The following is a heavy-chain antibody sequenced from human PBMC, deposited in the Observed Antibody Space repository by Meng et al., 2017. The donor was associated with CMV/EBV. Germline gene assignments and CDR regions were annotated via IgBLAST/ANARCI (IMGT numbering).Heavy chain of an antibody. CDR2: ISGSGGST. CDR1: GGSFSGYY. J-gene: IGHJ3*02. V-gene: IGHV3-23*01. CDR3: AKTGTGSIAADAFDI. Sequence: LTCAVYGGSFSGYYWSWVRQAPGKGLEWVSAISGSGGSTYYADSVKGRFTISRDNSKNTLYLQMNSLRAEDTAVYYCAKTGTGSIAADAFDIWGQGTMVTVSS. D-gene: IGHD6-25*01.